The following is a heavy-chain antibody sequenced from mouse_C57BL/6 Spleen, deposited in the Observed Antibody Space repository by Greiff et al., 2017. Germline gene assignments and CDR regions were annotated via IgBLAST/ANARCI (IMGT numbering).Heavy chain of an antibody. J-gene: IGHJ3*01. Sequence: QVQLQQSGPELVKPGASVKISCKASGYAFSSSWMNWVKQRPGKGLEWIGRIYPGDGDTNYNGKFKGKATLTADKSSSTAYMQLSSLTSEDSAVFFCAREGDNDGSSYGAYRGQGTLVTVSA. D-gene: IGHD1-1*01. V-gene: IGHV1-82*01. CDR2: IYPGDGDT. CDR1: GYAFSSSW. CDR3: AREGDNDGSSYGAY.